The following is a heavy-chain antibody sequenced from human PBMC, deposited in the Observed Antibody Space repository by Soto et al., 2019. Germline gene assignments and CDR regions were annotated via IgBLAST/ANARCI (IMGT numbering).Heavy chain of an antibody. CDR2: IYWTGST. J-gene: IGHJ4*02. Sequence: PSETLSLTCAVSGGSSTSNNWWTWVRQPPGQGLEWIGEIYWTGSTNYNPSLKSRVTISLDKSENQFSLKVTSLTAADTAVYYCASRDPGTSVDYWGQGTLVTVSS. CDR3: ASRDPGTSVDY. D-gene: IGHD1-7*01. V-gene: IGHV4-4*02. CDR1: GGSSTSNNW.